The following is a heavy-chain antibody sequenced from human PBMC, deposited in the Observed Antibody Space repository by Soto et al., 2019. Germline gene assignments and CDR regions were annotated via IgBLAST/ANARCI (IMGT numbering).Heavy chain of an antibody. Sequence: PSETLSLTCTVSGGSISSYYWSWIRQPPGKGLEWIGYIYYSGSTNYNPSLKSRVTISVDTPKNQFSLKLSSVTAADTAVYYCARAPYDFWSGYYTYFDYWGQGTLVTVSS. CDR3: ARAPYDFWSGYYTYFDY. CDR2: IYYSGST. J-gene: IGHJ4*02. D-gene: IGHD3-3*01. CDR1: GGSISSYY. V-gene: IGHV4-59*01.